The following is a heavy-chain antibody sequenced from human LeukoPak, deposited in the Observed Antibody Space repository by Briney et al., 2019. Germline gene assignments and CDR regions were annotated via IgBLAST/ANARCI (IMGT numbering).Heavy chain of an antibody. J-gene: IGHJ4*02. CDR1: GGSFSGYY. D-gene: IGHD3-22*01. CDR3: ARGRDYYDSSGYYPPYYSDY. Sequence: PSETLSLTCAVYGGSFSGYYWSWIRQPPGKGLEWIGEINHSGSTNYNPSLKSRVTISVDTSKNQFSLKLSSVTAADTAVYYCARGRDYYDSSGYYPPYYSDYWGQGTLVTVSS. CDR2: INHSGST. V-gene: IGHV4-34*01.